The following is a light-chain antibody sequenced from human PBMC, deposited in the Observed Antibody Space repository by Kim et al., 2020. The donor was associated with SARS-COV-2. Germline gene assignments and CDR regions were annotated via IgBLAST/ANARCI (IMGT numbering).Light chain of an antibody. Sequence: DIQMTQSPSTLSAFVGDRVTITCRASQSISSWLAWYQQKPGKAPKLLIYKASSLESGVPSRFSGSGSGTEFTLTISSLQPDDFATYYCQQYGIFVWTFGQGTKVDIK. J-gene: IGKJ1*01. CDR2: KAS. CDR1: QSISSW. V-gene: IGKV1-5*03. CDR3: QQYGIFVWT.